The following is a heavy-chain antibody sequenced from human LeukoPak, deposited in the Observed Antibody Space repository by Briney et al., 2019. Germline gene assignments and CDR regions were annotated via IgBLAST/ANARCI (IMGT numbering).Heavy chain of an antibody. J-gene: IGHJ4*02. CDR2: ITPSGGT. Sequence: ASVKVSCKASGYTFTSYAIHWVRQAPGEGLEWMGWITPSGGTNYPQKFQGRVAITWDTSITTAYMDQSRLTSDDTAVYYCARDRYGDGFAHLDYWGQGALVTVSS. D-gene: IGHD5-24*01. V-gene: IGHV1-2*02. CDR1: GYTFTSYA. CDR3: ARDRYGDGFAHLDY.